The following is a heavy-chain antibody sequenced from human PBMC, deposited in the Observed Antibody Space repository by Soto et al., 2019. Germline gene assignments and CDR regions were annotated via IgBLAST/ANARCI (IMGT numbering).Heavy chain of an antibody. CDR3: ATSVHNLWSGYSVWFDP. CDR2: IYYSGST. CDR1: GGSISSGDYY. Sequence: PSETLSLTCTVSGGSISSGDYYWSWIRQPPGKGLEWIGYIYYSGSTYYNPSLKSRVTISVDKSKNQFSLKLSSVTAADTAVYYCATSVHNLWSGYSVWFDPWGQGTLVTVSS. D-gene: IGHD3-3*01. V-gene: IGHV4-30-4*01. J-gene: IGHJ5*02.